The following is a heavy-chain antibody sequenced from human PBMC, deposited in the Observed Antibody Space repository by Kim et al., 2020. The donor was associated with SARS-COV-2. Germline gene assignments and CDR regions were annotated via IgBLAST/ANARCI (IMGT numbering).Heavy chain of an antibody. CDR3: AKHAGAPLLWNRPIDF. CDR1: GDSITRENSY. D-gene: IGHD3-10*01. CDR2: LYYTGTT. J-gene: IGHJ4*02. Sequence: SETLSLTCTVSGDSITRENSYWVWIRQSPLKGLEWIGSLYYTGTTYYSPSLKSRVTISGDSSKNQFSLKLRSVTAADTALYFCAKHAGAPLLWNRPIDFWGQGTLVTVSS. V-gene: IGHV4-39*01.